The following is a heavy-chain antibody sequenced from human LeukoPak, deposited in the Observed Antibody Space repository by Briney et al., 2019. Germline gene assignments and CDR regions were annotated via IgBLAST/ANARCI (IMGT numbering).Heavy chain of an antibody. D-gene: IGHD2-15*01. V-gene: IGHV4-59*01. CDR3: ARGYCSGGSCHSGRWYFDL. CDR1: GGSISSYY. CDR2: IYYRGST. J-gene: IGHJ2*01. Sequence: SEPLSLTYTVSGGSISSYYWSWIRQPPGKGLEWMGYIYYRGSTNYNPSLKSRVTISVDTSKNQFSLKLRSVTAADTAVYYCARGYCSGGSCHSGRWYFDLWGRGTQVTVSS.